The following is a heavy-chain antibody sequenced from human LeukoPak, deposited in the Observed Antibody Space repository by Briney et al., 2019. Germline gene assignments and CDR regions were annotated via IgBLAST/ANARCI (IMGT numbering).Heavy chain of an antibody. CDR2: INPNSGGT. D-gene: IGHD3/OR15-3a*01. Sequence: ASVKVSCKASGYAFTGYYMHWVRQAPGQGLEWMGWINPNSGGTNYAQKFQGRVTMTRDTSISTAYMELSRLRSDDTAVYYCAREDPRGRSPFDYWGQGTLVTVSS. V-gene: IGHV1-2*02. J-gene: IGHJ4*02. CDR1: GYAFTGYY. CDR3: AREDPRGRSPFDY.